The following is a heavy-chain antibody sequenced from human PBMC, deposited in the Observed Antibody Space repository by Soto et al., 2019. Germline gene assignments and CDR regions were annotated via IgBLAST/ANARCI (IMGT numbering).Heavy chain of an antibody. Sequence: GSLRLSCATSGFTFSSYGMHWVRQAPGKGLEWVAVIWYDGSNKYYGDSVKGRFTISRDNSKNTVYMQMNSLRAEDTAVYYCAREYCSSGSCYHYFDYWGQGTLVTVSS. CDR1: GFTFSSYG. CDR2: IWYDGSNK. J-gene: IGHJ4*02. D-gene: IGHD2-15*01. CDR3: AREYCSSGSCYHYFDY. V-gene: IGHV3-33*01.